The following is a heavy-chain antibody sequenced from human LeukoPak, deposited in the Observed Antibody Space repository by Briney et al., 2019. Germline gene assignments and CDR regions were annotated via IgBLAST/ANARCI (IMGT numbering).Heavy chain of an antibody. V-gene: IGHV4-4*07. D-gene: IGHD5-18*01. CDR3: ARGGWAAMATPFDY. Sequence: SETLSLTCTGSDGSISSYYWSWIRQPAGKGLEWIGRIYTSGSTNYNPSLKSRVTMSVDTSKNRFSLKLSSVTAADTAVYYCARGGWAAMATPFDYWGQGTLVTVSS. CDR1: DGSISSYY. CDR2: IYTSGST. J-gene: IGHJ4*02.